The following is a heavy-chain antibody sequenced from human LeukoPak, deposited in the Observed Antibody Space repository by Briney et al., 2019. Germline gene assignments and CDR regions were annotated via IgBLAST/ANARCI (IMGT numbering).Heavy chain of an antibody. CDR3: ARVFHDSSGYYPYYFDY. CDR2: ISAYNGNT. D-gene: IGHD3-22*01. V-gene: IGHV1-18*01. CDR1: GYTFTSYG. J-gene: IGHJ4*02. Sequence: ASVKVSCKASGYTFTSYGISWVRQAPGQGREWMGWISAYNGNTNYAQKLQGRVPMTTDTSTSTAYMELRSLRSDDTAVYYCARVFHDSSGYYPYYFDYWGQGTLVPVSS.